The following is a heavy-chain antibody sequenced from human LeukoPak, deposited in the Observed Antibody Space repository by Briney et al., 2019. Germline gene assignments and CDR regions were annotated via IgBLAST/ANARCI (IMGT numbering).Heavy chain of an antibody. CDR2: ISDSGGST. V-gene: IGHV3-23*01. CDR1: GFTFSSYA. Sequence: TGGSLRLSCAASGFTFSSYAMRGVRQAPGKGLEGVSAISDSGGSTYYAASVKGRFTISRDNSKNTLYLQMNSLRAEDTAVYYCAKEKELRSAFDIWGQGTMVTVSS. CDR3: AKEKELRSAFDI. D-gene: IGHD1-26*01. J-gene: IGHJ3*02.